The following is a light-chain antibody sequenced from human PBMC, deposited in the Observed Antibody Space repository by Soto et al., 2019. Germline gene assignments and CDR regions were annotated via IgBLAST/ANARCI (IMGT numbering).Light chain of an antibody. V-gene: IGKV3-20*01. Sequence: EIVFTQSPGTLSLSPGERATLSCRASQSVSSSYLAWYQQKPGQAPRLLVYGASSRATGIPDRFSGSGSGTDFTLTISRLEPEDFAVYYCQQYGSSPVFGQGTKVDIK. CDR3: QQYGSSPV. J-gene: IGKJ1*01. CDR1: QSVSSSY. CDR2: GAS.